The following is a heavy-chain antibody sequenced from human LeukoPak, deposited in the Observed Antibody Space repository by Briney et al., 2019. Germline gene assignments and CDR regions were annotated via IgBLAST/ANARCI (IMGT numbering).Heavy chain of an antibody. V-gene: IGHV3-48*03. J-gene: IGHJ6*03. CDR2: ISSSGSTT. D-gene: IGHD3-10*01. Sequence: PGGSLRLSCAASGFTFSSYEMNWVRQAPGKGLEWVSYISSSGSTTYYADSVKGRFTISRNNAKNSLYLQMDSLRAEDTAVYYCARVTFGSAMDVWGKGTTVTISS. CDR3: ARVTFGSAMDV. CDR1: GFTFSSYE.